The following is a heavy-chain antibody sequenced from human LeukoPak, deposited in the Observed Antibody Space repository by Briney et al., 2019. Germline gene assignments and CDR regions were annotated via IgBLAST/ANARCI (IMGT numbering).Heavy chain of an antibody. Sequence: PGGSLRLSCAASGFTFSSYWMSWVRQAPGKGLEWVANIKQDGSEKYYVDSVKGRFTISRDNAKNSLYLQMNSLRAEDTAVYYCASETAFSGSYPGDYWGQGTLVTVSS. D-gene: IGHD1-26*01. V-gene: IGHV3-7*01. CDR2: IKQDGSEK. CDR3: ASETAFSGSYPGDY. CDR1: GFTFSSYW. J-gene: IGHJ4*02.